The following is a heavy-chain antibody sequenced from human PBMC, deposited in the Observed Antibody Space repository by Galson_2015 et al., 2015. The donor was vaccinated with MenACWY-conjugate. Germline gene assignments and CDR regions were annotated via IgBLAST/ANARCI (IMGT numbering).Heavy chain of an antibody. V-gene: IGHV3-30*02. Sequence: SLRLSCAASGFTFSSYGMHWVRQAPGKGLEWVAFIRYDGSNKYYADSVKGRFTISRDNSKNTLCMQMNSMRAEDTAVYYCAKEGLGCRISWYERLFDFWGQGTLVTVSS. J-gene: IGHJ4*02. CDR1: GFTFSSYG. D-gene: IGHD2-2*01. CDR3: AKEGLGCRISWYERLFDF. CDR2: IRYDGSNK.